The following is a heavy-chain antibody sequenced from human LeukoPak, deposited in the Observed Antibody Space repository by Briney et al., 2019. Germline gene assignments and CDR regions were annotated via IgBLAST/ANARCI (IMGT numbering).Heavy chain of an antibody. CDR2: IYATGST. Sequence: SETLSLTCTVSGYSISSGYYWGWIRQPPGKGLEWIGSIYATGSTYYNPSLKSRVTISMDTSKNEFSLKLSSVTAADTAVYYCARASSSAWYMNWFDPWGQGTLVTVSS. CDR1: GYSISSGYY. D-gene: IGHD6-19*01. J-gene: IGHJ5*02. CDR3: ARASSSAWYMNWFDP. V-gene: IGHV4-38-2*02.